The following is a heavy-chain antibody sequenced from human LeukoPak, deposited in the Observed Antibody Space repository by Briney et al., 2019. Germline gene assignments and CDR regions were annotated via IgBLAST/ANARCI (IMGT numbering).Heavy chain of an antibody. CDR3: ARVRSITVLDP. J-gene: IGHJ5*02. V-gene: IGHV3-23*01. CDR1: GFTFSSYA. D-gene: IGHD1-20*01. CDR2: ISGSGGST. Sequence: GGSLRLSCAGSGFTFSSYAMSWVRQAPGKGLEWVSAISGSGGSTYYADSVKGRFTISRDNSKNTLYLQMNSLRAEDTAVYYCARVRSITVLDPWGQGTLVTVSS.